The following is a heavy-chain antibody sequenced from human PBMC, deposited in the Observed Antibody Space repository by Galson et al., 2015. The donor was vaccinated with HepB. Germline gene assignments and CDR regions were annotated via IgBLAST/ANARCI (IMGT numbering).Heavy chain of an antibody. V-gene: IGHV1-69*04. CDR3: ARDGTSVYYYGMDV. Sequence: SVKVSCKASGGTFSSYAISWVRQAPGQGLEWMGRIIPILGIANYAQKFQGRVTITADKSTSTAYMELSSLRSEDTAVYYCARDGTSVYYYGMDVWGQGTTVTVSS. J-gene: IGHJ6*02. CDR1: GGTFSSYA. D-gene: IGHD1-26*01. CDR2: IIPILGIA.